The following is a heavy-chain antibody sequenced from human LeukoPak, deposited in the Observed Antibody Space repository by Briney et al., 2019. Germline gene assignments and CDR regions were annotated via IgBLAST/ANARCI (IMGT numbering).Heavy chain of an antibody. D-gene: IGHD6-13*01. Sequence: GGSLRLSCAASGFTFSTFWMSWVRQAPGKGLERVANIKPDGSAKYYVDSVRGRFTVSRDNAKNSLYLQMSSLRAEDTAVYYCARGHLGTAGIYWGQGTLVTVSS. V-gene: IGHV3-7*01. CDR3: ARGHLGTAGIY. J-gene: IGHJ4*02. CDR1: GFTFSTFW. CDR2: IKPDGSAK.